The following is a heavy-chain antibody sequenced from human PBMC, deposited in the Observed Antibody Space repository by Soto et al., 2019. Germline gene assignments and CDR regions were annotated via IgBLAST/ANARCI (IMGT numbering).Heavy chain of an antibody. CDR2: IYYSGST. Sequence: PSETLSLTCTVSGGSISSGDYYWSWIRQPPGKGLEWIGYIYYSGSTYYNPSLKSRVTISVDTSKNQFSLKLSSVTAADTAVYYCARDTSAARRAFDYWGQGTLVTVSS. CDR3: ARDTSAARRAFDY. CDR1: GGSISSGDYY. J-gene: IGHJ4*02. V-gene: IGHV4-30-4*01. D-gene: IGHD6-6*01.